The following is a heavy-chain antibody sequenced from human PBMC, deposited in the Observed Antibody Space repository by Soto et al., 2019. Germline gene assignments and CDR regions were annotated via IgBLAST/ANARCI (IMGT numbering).Heavy chain of an antibody. CDR3: AHRLADGRDWNTGTFDV. D-gene: IGHD1-1*01. CDR2: IYWDDDK. Sequence: QITLKESGPTRVKPTQTLALTCTFSGFSLSTSGVGVGWIRQSPGKAPEWLALIYWDDDKRYSPSLKTRLTLTKDSSNNQVVVIMTNMPTVETTTYYCAHRLADGRDWNTGTFDVLGQGTLVTVSS. CDR1: GFSLSTSGVG. J-gene: IGHJ3*01. V-gene: IGHV2-5*02.